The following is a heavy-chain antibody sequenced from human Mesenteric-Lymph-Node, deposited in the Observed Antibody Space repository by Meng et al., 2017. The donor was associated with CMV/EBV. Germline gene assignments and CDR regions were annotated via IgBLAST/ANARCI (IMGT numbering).Heavy chain of an antibody. D-gene: IGHD5-24*01. V-gene: IGHV3-7*01. CDR2: IKQDGSEK. CDR3: ARDIEGGYNFPGMDV. CDR1: GFTFSSYW. Sequence: GGSLRLSCAASGFTFSSYWMSWVRQAPGKGLEWVANIKQDGSEKYYVDSVKGRFTISRDNAKNSLYLQMNSLRAEDTAVYYCARDIEGGYNFPGMDVWGQGTPVTVSS. J-gene: IGHJ6*02.